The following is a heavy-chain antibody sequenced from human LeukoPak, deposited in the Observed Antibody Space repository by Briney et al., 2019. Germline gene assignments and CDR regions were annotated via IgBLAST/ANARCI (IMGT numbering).Heavy chain of an antibody. CDR1: GFTFSSYV. CDR2: ISYDGSNK. Sequence: GGSLRLSCAASGFTFSSYVMHWVRQAPGKGLEWVAVISYDGSNKYYADSVKGRFTISRDNSKNTLYLQMNSLRAEDTAVYYCARGSHSGSYYNWFDPWGQGTLVTVSS. D-gene: IGHD1-26*01. CDR3: ARGSHSGSYYNWFDP. V-gene: IGHV3-30*04. J-gene: IGHJ5*02.